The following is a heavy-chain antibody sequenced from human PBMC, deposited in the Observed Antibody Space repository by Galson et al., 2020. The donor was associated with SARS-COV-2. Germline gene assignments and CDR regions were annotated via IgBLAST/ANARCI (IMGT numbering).Heavy chain of an antibody. CDR2: IYSGGST. J-gene: IGHJ4*02. D-gene: IGHD3-10*01. CDR1: GFTVRNNY. Sequence: QAGGSLTLSCAASGFTVRNNYMSWVRQAPGKGPEWVTVIYSGGSTYYADSVKGRFTISRDNSKNTLYLQMNSLRAEDTAVYYCARDGGLWFGESRGGSFDYWGQGTLVTVSS. CDR3: ARDGGLWFGESRGGSFDY. V-gene: IGHV3-53*01.